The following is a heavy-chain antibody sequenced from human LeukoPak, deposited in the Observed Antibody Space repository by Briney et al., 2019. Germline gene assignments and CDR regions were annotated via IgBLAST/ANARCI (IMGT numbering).Heavy chain of an antibody. V-gene: IGHV4-59*08. J-gene: IGHJ4*02. CDR3: ARLSYDTSGYWPDYFDY. CDR1: GGSISSYY. D-gene: IGHD3-22*01. CDR2: ISYSGST. Sequence: SEILSLTCTASGGSISSYYWSWIRQPPGKGLEWIGNISYSGSTNYSPSLKSRVTISVDTSKNQSSLKLSSVTAADTAVYYCARLSYDTSGYWPDYFDYWGQGTLVTVPS.